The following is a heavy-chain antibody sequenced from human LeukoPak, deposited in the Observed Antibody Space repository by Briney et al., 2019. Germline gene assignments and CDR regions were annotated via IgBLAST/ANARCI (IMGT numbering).Heavy chain of an antibody. D-gene: IGHD3-22*01. CDR1: DYSISSGYY. V-gene: IGHV4-38-2*02. J-gene: IGHJ5*02. Sequence: PSETLSLTCTVSDYSISSGYYWAWIRQPPGKGLEWIGSIYHSGSTYYNPSLKSRVTISVDTSKNQFSLKLSSVTAADTAVYYCATQPGTDYYDSSGPKGGHPNWFDPWGQGTLVTVSS. CDR3: ATQPGTDYYDSSGPKGGHPNWFDP. CDR2: IYHSGST.